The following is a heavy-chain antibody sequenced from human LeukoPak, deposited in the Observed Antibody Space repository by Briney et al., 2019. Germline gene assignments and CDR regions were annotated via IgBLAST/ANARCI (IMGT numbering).Heavy chain of an antibody. Sequence: SGGSLRLSCAASGFTFSSYEMNWVRQAPGKGLEWVSYISSSGSTIYYAGSVKGRFTISRDNAKNSLYLQMNGLRGEDTAVYYCVRGGTGNGNYFDFWGQGTLVTVSS. V-gene: IGHV3-48*03. CDR1: GFTFSSYE. D-gene: IGHD1-1*01. CDR2: ISSSGSTI. CDR3: VRGGTGNGNYFDF. J-gene: IGHJ4*02.